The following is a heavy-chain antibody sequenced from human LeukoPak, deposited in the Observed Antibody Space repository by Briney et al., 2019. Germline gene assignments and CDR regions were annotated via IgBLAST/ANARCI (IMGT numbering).Heavy chain of an antibody. CDR2: IYYSGST. CDR3: AREETSSSGYYYVGIASKPGGFDY. CDR1: GGSISSSSYY. V-gene: IGHV4-39*07. J-gene: IGHJ4*02. D-gene: IGHD3-22*01. Sequence: SETLSLTCTVSGGSISSSSYYWGWIRQPPGKGLEWIGSIYYSGSTYYNPSLKSRVTISVDTSKNQFSLKLSSVTAADTAVYYCAREETSSSGYYYVGIASKPGGFDYWGQGTLVTVSS.